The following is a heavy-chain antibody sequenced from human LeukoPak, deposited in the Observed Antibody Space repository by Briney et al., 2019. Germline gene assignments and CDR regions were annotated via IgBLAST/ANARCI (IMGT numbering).Heavy chain of an antibody. Sequence: ASVKVSCKASGYTFSSYDFSWVRQAPGQGLEWMGWISAYNGNTNYAQKLQGRVTMTTDTSTSTAYMELRGLRSDDTAGYYCARVRSPAAGTRFDYWGQGTLVTVS. J-gene: IGHJ4*02. CDR2: ISAYNGNT. V-gene: IGHV1-18*01. CDR3: ARVRSPAAGTRFDY. D-gene: IGHD6-13*01. CDR1: GYTFSSYD.